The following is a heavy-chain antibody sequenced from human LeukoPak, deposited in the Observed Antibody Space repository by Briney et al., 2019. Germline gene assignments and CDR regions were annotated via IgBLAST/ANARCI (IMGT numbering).Heavy chain of an antibody. Sequence: AASVKVSCKASGYTFTSYYMHWVRQAPGQGLEWMGIINPSGGSTSYAQKFQGRVTMTRDTSTSTVYMELSSLRSEDTAVYYCARDGSTSRHAPIVLDWFDPWGQGTLVTVSS. D-gene: IGHD2-2*01. CDR1: GYTFTSYY. CDR3: ARDGSTSRHAPIVLDWFDP. CDR2: INPSGGST. J-gene: IGHJ5*02. V-gene: IGHV1-46*01.